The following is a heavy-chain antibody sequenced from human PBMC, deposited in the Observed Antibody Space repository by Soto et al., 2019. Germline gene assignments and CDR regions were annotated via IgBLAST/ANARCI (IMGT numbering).Heavy chain of an antibody. D-gene: IGHD2-15*01. J-gene: IGHJ3*02. V-gene: IGHV3-30*04. Sequence: QVQVVESGGGVVQPGRSLRLSCAASGFTLSTYAMHWVRQAPGKGLEWVAVISHDGRNNYYADSVKGRFTISRDNSKSTMSLKVISLRREDKAVYYCGRDGDESGGTYDAFDMWGQGTMVTVSS. CDR1: GFTLSTYA. CDR2: ISHDGRNN. CDR3: GRDGDESGGTYDAFDM.